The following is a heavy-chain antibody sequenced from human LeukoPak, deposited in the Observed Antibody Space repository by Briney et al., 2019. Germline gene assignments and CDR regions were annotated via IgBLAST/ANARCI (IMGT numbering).Heavy chain of an antibody. CDR3: ARLSGYRNWFDP. J-gene: IGHJ5*02. D-gene: IGHD3-16*02. V-gene: IGHV1-2*02. CDR1: GYIFTDYY. Sequence: ASVKVSCKASGYIFTDYYIHWVRQAPGQGLEWMGWINPNSGGTNYAQKFQGGVTMTRDTSISTAYMELSRLRSDDTAVYYCARLSGYRNWFDPWGQGTLVTVSS. CDR2: INPNSGGT.